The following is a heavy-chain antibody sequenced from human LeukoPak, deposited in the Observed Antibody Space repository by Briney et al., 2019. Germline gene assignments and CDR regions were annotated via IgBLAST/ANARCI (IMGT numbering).Heavy chain of an antibody. V-gene: IGHV3-64D*06. D-gene: IGHD4-23*01. CDR3: VKDPFYGGNPLYYFDY. CDR2: IVSNGGRT. Sequence: GGSLRLSCSASGFTFSSYAMHWVRQAPGKGLECVSAIVSNGGRTYYADSVKGRFTISRDNSKNTLYLQMSSVRAEDTAVYYCVKDPFYGGNPLYYFDYWGQGTLVTVSS. J-gene: IGHJ4*02. CDR1: GFTFSSYA.